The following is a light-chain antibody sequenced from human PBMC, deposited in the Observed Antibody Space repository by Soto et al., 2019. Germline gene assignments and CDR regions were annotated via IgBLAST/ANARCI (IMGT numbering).Light chain of an antibody. J-gene: IGKJ1*01. V-gene: IGKV1-5*01. CDR3: QQYNSSFGT. Sequence: DIQMTQSPSTLSASVGDRVTITCRASQSISSWLAWYQQKPGKAPKLLIYDASSLESGVPSRFSGSGSGTEFTLTISSLQPDDFATYYCQQYNSSFGTFGQGTKVEIK. CDR1: QSISSW. CDR2: DAS.